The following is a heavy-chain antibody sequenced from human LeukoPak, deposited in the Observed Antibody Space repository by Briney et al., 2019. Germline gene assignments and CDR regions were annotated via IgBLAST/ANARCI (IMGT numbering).Heavy chain of an antibody. D-gene: IGHD3-22*01. CDR3: AIMHGYYDGSGYWVQ. CDR1: GFTFASYG. V-gene: IGHV3-23*01. J-gene: IGHJ4*02. CDR2: ISPRGDRT. Sequence: PGRSLRLSYAASGFTFASYGMSWVRQAPGKGLEWDSFISPRGDRTSNADSVEGRFTISRDNPRDTLYLQMNSLRDEDTAGYYCAIMHGYYDGSGYWVQWGQGTPVTVSS.